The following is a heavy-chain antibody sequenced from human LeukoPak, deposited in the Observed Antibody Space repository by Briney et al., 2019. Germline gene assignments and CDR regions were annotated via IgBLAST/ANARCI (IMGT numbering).Heavy chain of an antibody. CDR3: AKAPVTTCSGAYCYPFDY. J-gene: IGHJ4*02. V-gene: IGHV3-23*01. CDR2: TSSSDAGK. D-gene: IGHD2-21*01. Sequence: GGSLRLSCTVSGFSLSSYALSWVRRAPGKGLEWVSATSSSDAGKYYADSVKGRFTISRDNSKNTLYLQMNSLRAEDTAVYYCAKAPVTTCSGAYCYPFDYWGQGTLVTVSS. CDR1: GFSLSSYA.